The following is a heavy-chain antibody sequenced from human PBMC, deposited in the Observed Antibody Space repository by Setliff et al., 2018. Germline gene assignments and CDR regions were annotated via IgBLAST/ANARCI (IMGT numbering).Heavy chain of an antibody. J-gene: IGHJ4*01. CDR2: IRFDESKK. D-gene: IGHD3-22*01. V-gene: IGHV3-30*02. Sequence: GGSLRLSCAASGFSFSSYAMHWVRQAPGKGLQWVAFIRFDESKKDYADYVRGRFTISRDDSKNTVSLQMSSLRAEDTAVYYCAKEIQPRRGPVYDSSGLAFDYWGQGTLVTVSS. CDR1: GFSFSSYA. CDR3: AKEIQPRRGPVYDSSGLAFDY.